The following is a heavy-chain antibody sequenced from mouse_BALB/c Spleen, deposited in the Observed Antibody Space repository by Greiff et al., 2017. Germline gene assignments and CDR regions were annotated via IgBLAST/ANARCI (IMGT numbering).Heavy chain of an antibody. D-gene: IGHD2-1*01. CDR3: ARDYGNYDAMDY. V-gene: IGHV1-7*01. J-gene: IGHJ4*01. CDR2: INPSTGYT. CDR1: GYTFTSYW. Sequence: QVQLKESGAELAKPGASVKMSCKASGYTFTSYWMHWVKQRPGQGLEWIGYINPSTGYTEYNQKFKDKATLTADKSSSTAYMQLSSLTSEDSAVYYCARDYGNYDAMDYWGQGTSVTVSA.